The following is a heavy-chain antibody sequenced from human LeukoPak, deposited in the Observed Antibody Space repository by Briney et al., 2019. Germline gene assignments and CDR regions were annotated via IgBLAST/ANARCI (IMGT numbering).Heavy chain of an antibody. CDR2: TYYSGST. J-gene: IGHJ4*02. CDR1: GGSISSYY. V-gene: IGHV4-59*08. Sequence: SETLSLTCTVSGGSISSYYWSWIRQPPGKGLEWIGYTYYSGSTNYNPSLKSRVTISIDTSKNQFSLKLSSVTAADTAVYYCARATVTSYYFDYWGQGTLVTVSS. CDR3: ARATVTSYYFDY. D-gene: IGHD4-17*01.